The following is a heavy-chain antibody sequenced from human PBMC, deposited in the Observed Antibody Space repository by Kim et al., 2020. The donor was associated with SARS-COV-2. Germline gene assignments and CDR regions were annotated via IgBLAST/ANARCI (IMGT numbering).Heavy chain of an antibody. CDR2: IPYDGSSK. CDR1: GFPFSSYG. D-gene: IGHD1-26*01. J-gene: IGHJ4*02. Sequence: GGSLRLSCAASGFPFSSYGMHWVRQAPGKGLEWVAVIPYDGSSKYYADLVKGRFTISRDNSKNTLYLQLNSLRAEDTAVYYCAKESPVGATDGLDYWGQGTLVTVSS. V-gene: IGHV3-30*02. CDR3: AKESPVGATDGLDY.